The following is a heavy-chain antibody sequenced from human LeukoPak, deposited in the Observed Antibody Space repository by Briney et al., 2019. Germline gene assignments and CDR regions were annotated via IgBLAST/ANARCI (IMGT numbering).Heavy chain of an antibody. V-gene: IGHV3-30-3*01. CDR1: GFTFSSYA. CDR2: ISYDGSNK. Sequence: GGSLRLSCAASGFTFSSYAMHWVRQAPGKGLGWVAVISYDGSNKYYADSVKGRFTISRDNSKNTLYLQMNSLRAEDTAVYYCASLGFDYWGQGTLVTVSS. CDR3: ASLGFDY. J-gene: IGHJ4*02.